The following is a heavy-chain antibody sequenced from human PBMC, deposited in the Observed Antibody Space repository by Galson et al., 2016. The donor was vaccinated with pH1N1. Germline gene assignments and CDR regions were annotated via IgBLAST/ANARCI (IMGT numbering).Heavy chain of an antibody. V-gene: IGHV3-30*02. D-gene: IGHD2-2*01. J-gene: IGHJ4*02. Sequence: SLRLSCAASGFTFSTFGIHWVRQVPGKGLDWVSFIRYDGSHKYYSDSVRGRFTISRDNSKNTLYLQMNSLGTDDTAIYYCVKDFTSLLLSTSSHFDHWGQGTLVTVSS. CDR3: VKDFTSLLLSTSSHFDH. CDR2: IRYDGSHK. CDR1: GFTFSTFG.